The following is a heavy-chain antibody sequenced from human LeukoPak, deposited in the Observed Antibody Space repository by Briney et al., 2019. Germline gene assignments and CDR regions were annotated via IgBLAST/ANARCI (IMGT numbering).Heavy chain of an antibody. CDR2: IRYDGSNK. V-gene: IGHV3-30*02. D-gene: IGHD5-12*01. CDR3: AKGGRGYSGYDLDY. CDR1: GFTFSSYG. J-gene: IGHJ4*02. Sequence: GVSLRLSCAASGFTFSSYGMHWVRQAPGKGLEWVAFIRYDGSNKYYADSVKGRFTISRDNSKNTLYLQMNSLRAEDTAVYYCAKGGRGYSGYDLDYWGQGTLVTVSS.